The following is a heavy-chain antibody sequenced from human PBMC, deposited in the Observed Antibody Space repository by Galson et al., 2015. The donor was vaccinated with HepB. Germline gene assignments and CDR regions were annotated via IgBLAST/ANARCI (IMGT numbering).Heavy chain of an antibody. CDR3: AKDRGWGNCTGGVCYFPLDY. V-gene: IGHV3-30*18. J-gene: IGHJ4*02. D-gene: IGHD2-8*02. Sequence: SLRLSCAASGFTFSSYGMHWVRQAPGKGLEWVAVISYDGSNKYYADSVKGRFTISRDNSKNTLYLQMNSLRAEDTAVYYCAKDRGWGNCTGGVCYFPLDYWGQGTLSPSPQ. CDR1: GFTFSSYG. CDR2: ISYDGSNK.